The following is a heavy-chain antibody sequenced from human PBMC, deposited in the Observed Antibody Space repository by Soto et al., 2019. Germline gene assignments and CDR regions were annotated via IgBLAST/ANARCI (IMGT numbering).Heavy chain of an antibody. J-gene: IGHJ4*02. Sequence: EVQLLESGGGLVQPGGSLRLSCAASGFIFSDYYMDWVRQVPGKGLEWVGRTRDKVNSFSEEYAASVKGRFSIYRDASKDSMYLQMNSRKRDDTAVYYCARDTGGSYAYWGQVALVTVSS. D-gene: IGHD3-16*01. V-gene: IGHV3-72*01. CDR1: GFIFSDYY. CDR2: TRDKVNSFSE. CDR3: ARDTGGSYAY.